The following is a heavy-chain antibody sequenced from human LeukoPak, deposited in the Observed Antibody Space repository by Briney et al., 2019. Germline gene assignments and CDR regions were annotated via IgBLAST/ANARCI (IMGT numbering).Heavy chain of an antibody. V-gene: IGHV1-69-2*01. CDR2: FDPEDGET. J-gene: IGHJ4*02. CDR3: ASGIAEPRTSLIDF. D-gene: IGHD6-13*01. Sequence: ASVNVSCKASEYTFTDYYIHGVQQAPGKRLAGRRGFDPEDGETRYAEKFQGRVTITADTSTLTAYMELSSLRSEDTAMYYCASGIAEPRTSLIDFWGQGTLVTVSS. CDR1: EYTFTDYY.